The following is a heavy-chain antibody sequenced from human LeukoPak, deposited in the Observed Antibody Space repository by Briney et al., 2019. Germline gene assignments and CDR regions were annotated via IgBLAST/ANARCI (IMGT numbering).Heavy chain of an antibody. J-gene: IGHJ6*03. D-gene: IGHD3-3*01. CDR3: ARVRTDYDFWSGYRYYYYYMDV. Sequence: GGSLRLSCAASGFTFSNAWMSWVRQAPGKGLEWVSITYSAGSTYYSDSVKGRSTISRDNSKNTLDLQMNSLRVEDTAVYYCARVRTDYDFWSGYRYYYYYMDVWGKGTTVTVS. CDR1: GFTFSNAW. V-gene: IGHV3-53*01. CDR2: TYSAGST.